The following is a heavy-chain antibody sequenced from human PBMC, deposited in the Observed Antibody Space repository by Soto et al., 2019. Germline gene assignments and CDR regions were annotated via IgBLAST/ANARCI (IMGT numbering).Heavy chain of an antibody. Sequence: XETLSLTCTVPGVSMSSYYWSWIRQPPGRGLDWIGYIYYSGSTNYNPSLKSRVTISVDTSKNQFSLKLSSVTAADTAVYYCARDGVGVATSYYYYGMDVWGQGTTVTVSS. CDR2: IYYSGST. V-gene: IGHV4-59*01. D-gene: IGHD5-12*01. CDR1: GVSMSSYY. J-gene: IGHJ6*02. CDR3: ARDGVGVATSYYYYGMDV.